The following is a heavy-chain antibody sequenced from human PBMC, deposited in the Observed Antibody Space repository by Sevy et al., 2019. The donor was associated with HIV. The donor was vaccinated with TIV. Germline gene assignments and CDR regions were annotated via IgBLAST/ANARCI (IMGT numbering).Heavy chain of an antibody. D-gene: IGHD3-10*01. CDR1: GGSISGFY. V-gene: IGHV4-59*08. J-gene: IGHJ4*02. CDR3: VRHTASGTYVQIFDY. Sequence: SETLSLTCTVSGGSISGFYWSWIRQPPGKGLEWIGYIYYRGNNNYNPSLKSRVTISLATSKNQFSLKLSSVTAADTAVYYCVRHTASGTYVQIFDYWGQGTLVTVSS. CDR2: IYYRGNN.